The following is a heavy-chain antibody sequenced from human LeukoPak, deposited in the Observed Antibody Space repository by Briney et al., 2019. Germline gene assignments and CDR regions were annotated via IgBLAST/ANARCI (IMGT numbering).Heavy chain of an antibody. CDR3: ARGGDYDYVLRSYRYIDY. Sequence: ASVRVPSKASGDTSSSYALSGGRDAPGQGGECGGGLIPILGTAHYAQKPQGRVTLTADESTSTAYMELSSMRSEDTAVYYCARGGDYDYVLRSYRYIDYWGQGTLVTVSS. CDR2: LIPILGTA. J-gene: IGHJ4*02. D-gene: IGHD3-16*02. V-gene: IGHV1-69*13. CDR1: GDTSSSYA.